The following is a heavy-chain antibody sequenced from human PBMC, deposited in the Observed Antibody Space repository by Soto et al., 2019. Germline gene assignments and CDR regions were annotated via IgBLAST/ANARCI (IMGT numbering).Heavy chain of an antibody. CDR2: VSYNGNT. D-gene: IGHD2-15*01. CDR3: ARQQYTVVTAFDV. CDR1: GGSITPYY. Sequence: QVQLKESGPGLVKPADTLSLKCTVSGGSITPYYWSWIRQTPGGGLEWIGYVSYNGNTNYYPSLKSRVSISADTSKSEFSLKLTSLPAADAAIYFCARQQYTVVTAFDVWGQGTMVAVSS. V-gene: IGHV4-59*07. J-gene: IGHJ3*01.